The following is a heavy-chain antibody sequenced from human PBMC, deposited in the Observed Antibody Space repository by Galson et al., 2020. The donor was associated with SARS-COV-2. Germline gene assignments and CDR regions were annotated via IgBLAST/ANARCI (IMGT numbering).Heavy chain of an antibody. CDR1: GFTFSTYA. Sequence: GGSLRLSCAASGFTFSTYAMHWVRQAPGKGLEWMALISFDGANTYYADSVKGRFTISRDNSKNTLYLQMNSLRAEDTAVCYCARGDGYGSPVDYGGKGTLVTVSS. V-gene: IGHV3-30-3*01. CDR3: ARGDGYGSPVDY. J-gene: IGHJ4*02. D-gene: IGHD5-18*01. CDR2: ISFDGANT.